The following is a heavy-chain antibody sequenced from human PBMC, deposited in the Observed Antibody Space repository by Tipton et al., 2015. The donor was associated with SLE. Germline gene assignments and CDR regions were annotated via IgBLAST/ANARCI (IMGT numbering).Heavy chain of an antibody. CDR2: ITHSGGT. CDR1: GETFSGYY. CDR3: ARRPVGSTLDY. Sequence: TLSLTCAVYGETFSGYYWSWIRQPPGKGLDWIGEITHSGGTNYNPSLKSRVTISVDTSKNQFSLRLSSVTAADTAVYYCARRPVGSTLDYRGQGTLVTVSS. D-gene: IGHD1-26*01. J-gene: IGHJ4*02. V-gene: IGHV4-34*01.